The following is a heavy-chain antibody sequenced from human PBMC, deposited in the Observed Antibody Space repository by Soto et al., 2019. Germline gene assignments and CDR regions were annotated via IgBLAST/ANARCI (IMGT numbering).Heavy chain of an antibody. V-gene: IGHV3-30-3*01. D-gene: IGHD2-21*02. J-gene: IGHJ6*02. CDR3: ARDRGCGGDCYSSYYYYGMDV. CDR2: ISYDGSNK. Sequence: PGGPLRLSCAASGVTFSSYAMHWVRQAPGKGLEWVAVISYDGSNKYYADSVKGRFTISRDNSKNTLYLQMNSLRAEDTAVYYCARDRGCGGDCYSSYYYYGMDVWGQGTTVTVSS. CDR1: GVTFSSYA.